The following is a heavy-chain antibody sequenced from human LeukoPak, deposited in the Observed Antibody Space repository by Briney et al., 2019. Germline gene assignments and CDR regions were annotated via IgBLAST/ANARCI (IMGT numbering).Heavy chain of an antibody. CDR2: ISTSGTTI. CDR3: ARINWLDP. J-gene: IGHJ5*02. Sequence: PGGSLRLSCAASGFTFSSYSMNWVRQAPGKGLEWVSYISTSGTTIYYADSVKGRFTISRDNAKKSLYLQMNSLRAEDTAVYYCARINWLDPWGQGTLVTVSS. V-gene: IGHV3-48*04. CDR1: GFTFSSYS.